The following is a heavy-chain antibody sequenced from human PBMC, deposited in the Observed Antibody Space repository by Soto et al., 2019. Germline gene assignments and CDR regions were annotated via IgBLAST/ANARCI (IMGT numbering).Heavy chain of an antibody. CDR3: ARDADILTGSDAFDI. D-gene: IGHD3-9*01. CDR2: ISSSSSYT. Sequence: GGSLRLSCVASGFTFSDYYMSWIRQAPGKGLEWVSYISSSSSYTNYADSVKGRFTISRDNAKNSLYLQMNGLRAEDTAVYYCARDADILTGSDAFDIWGQGTMVTVSS. V-gene: IGHV3-11*05. J-gene: IGHJ3*02. CDR1: GFTFSDYY.